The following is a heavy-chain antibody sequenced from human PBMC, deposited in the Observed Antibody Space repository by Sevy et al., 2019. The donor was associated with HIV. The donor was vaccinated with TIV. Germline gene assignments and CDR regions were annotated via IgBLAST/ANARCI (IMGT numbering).Heavy chain of an antibody. CDR3: AKWDADRRWYFDH. V-gene: IGHV3-21*01. D-gene: IGHD1-26*01. CDR1: GFTFSSYN. CDR2: ISGSSDYV. J-gene: IGHJ4*02. Sequence: GGSLRLSCAASGFTFSSYNMNWVRQAPGKGLEWVSSISGSSDYVFYADSVKGRFTISRDNDKNSLYFQMNSVRAEDTAVYYCAKWDADRRWYFDHWGQGTLVTVSS.